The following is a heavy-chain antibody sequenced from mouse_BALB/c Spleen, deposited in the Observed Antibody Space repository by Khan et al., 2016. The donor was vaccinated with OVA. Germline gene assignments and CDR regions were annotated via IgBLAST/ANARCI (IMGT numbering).Heavy chain of an antibody. D-gene: IGHD2-3*01. J-gene: IGHJ3*01. Sequence: VQLKESGTELVRPGALVKLSCKASGFNIKDYYIHWVKQRPEQGLEWIGWIDPENVNTIYDPKFKGKASITADTSSNTAYMQLSSLASDYTAVYYFSRSGYDAWFAYWGQGTLVTVSA. CDR3: SRSGYDAWFAY. CDR2: IDPENVNT. CDR1: GFNIKDYY. V-gene: IGHV14-1*02.